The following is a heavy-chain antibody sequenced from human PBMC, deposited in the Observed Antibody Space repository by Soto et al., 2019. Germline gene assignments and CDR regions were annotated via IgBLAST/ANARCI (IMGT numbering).Heavy chain of an antibody. J-gene: IGHJ4*02. CDR3: ARDSAFYGDYGGRNFDY. CDR2: IYYSGST. D-gene: IGHD4-17*01. V-gene: IGHV4-31*03. CDR1: GGSISSGGYY. Sequence: QVQLQESGPGLVKPSQTLSLTCTVSGGSISSGGYYWSWIRQHPGKGLEWIGYIYYSGSTYYNPSLKSRVNIAVDTSKNQFSLNLSSVTAADTAVYYCARDSAFYGDYGGRNFDYWGQGTLVTVSS.